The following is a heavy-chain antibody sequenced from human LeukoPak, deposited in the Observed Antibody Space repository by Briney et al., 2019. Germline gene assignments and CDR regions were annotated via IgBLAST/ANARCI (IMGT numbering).Heavy chain of an antibody. V-gene: IGHV3-30*18. CDR2: ISYDGSNK. CDR1: GFTFSSYG. D-gene: IGHD5-18*01. Sequence: GGSLRLSCAASGFTFSSYGMHWVRQAPGKGLEWVAVISYDGSNKYYADSVKGRFTISRDNSKNTLYLQMNSLRAEDTAVYYCAKEGRYSYVKPDYWGRGTLVTVSS. J-gene: IGHJ2*01. CDR3: AKEGRYSYVKPDY.